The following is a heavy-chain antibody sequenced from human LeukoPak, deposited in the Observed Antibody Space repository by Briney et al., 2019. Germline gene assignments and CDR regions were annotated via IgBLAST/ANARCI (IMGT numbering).Heavy chain of an antibody. V-gene: IGHV4-4*07. Sequence: SETLSLTCTVSGGSITSYSWSWVRQPAGKGLEWIGRFYTSGSTNYNPSLKSRATMSIDTSKNQFSLKLTSLTAADTAVYYCSGGRYYFDSWGQGILVTVSS. J-gene: IGHJ4*02. CDR3: SGGRYYFDS. D-gene: IGHD3-16*01. CDR2: FYTSGST. CDR1: GGSITSYS.